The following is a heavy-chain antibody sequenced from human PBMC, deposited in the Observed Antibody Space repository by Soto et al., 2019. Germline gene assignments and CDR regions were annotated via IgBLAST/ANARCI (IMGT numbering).Heavy chain of an antibody. CDR1: GYTFTSYY. V-gene: IGHV1-46*01. CDR3: ATEGIEVPAAGGYYYYYYMDV. J-gene: IGHJ6*03. D-gene: IGHD2-2*01. CDR2: INPSGGST. Sequence: ASVKVSCKASGYTFTSYYMHWVRQAPGQGLGWMGIINPSGGSTSYAQKFQGRVTMTRDTSTSTVYMELSSLRSEDTAVYYCATEGIEVPAAGGYYYYYYMDVWGKGTTVTVSS.